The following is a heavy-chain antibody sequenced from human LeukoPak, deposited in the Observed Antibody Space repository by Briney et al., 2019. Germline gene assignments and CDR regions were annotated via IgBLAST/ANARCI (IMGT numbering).Heavy chain of an antibody. Sequence: PGGSLSLSCAASGFTFSSYWMNWVRQAPGQGLVWVSRINSDGSSTNYADSVKGRFTISRDNAKNTLYLHMNSLRVDDTAVYFCARARLGWSTYYFVYWGQGTLVTVSS. CDR1: GFTFSSYW. CDR3: ARARLGWSTYYFVY. CDR2: INSDGSST. D-gene: IGHD4-23*01. V-gene: IGHV3-74*01. J-gene: IGHJ4*02.